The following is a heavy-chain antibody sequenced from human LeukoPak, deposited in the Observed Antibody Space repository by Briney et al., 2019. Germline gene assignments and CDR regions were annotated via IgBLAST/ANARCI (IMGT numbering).Heavy chain of an antibody. J-gene: IGHJ6*02. Sequence: KASQTLSLTCTVSGGSISSGGYYWSWIRQPPGKGLEWIGYIYHSGSTYYIPSLKSRVTISVDTSKNQFSLKLSSVTAADTAVYYCATEPDIVVVPAAIGRYYYGMDVWGQGTTVTVSS. CDR3: ATEPDIVVVPAAIGRYYYGMDV. CDR2: IYHSGST. V-gene: IGHV4-30-2*01. D-gene: IGHD2-2*01. CDR1: GGSISSGGYY.